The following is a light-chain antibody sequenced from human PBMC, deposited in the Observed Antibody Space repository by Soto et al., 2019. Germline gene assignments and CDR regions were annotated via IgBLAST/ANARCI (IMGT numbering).Light chain of an antibody. V-gene: IGKV3-20*01. Sequence: EIVLTQSPGTLSLSPGERATLSCRASQSVSSSYLACYQQKPGPAPRLLIYGASSRATGLPDRFSGSGSGTDFTLTISRLEPEDFAVYYCQQYGSSPYTFGQGTKLEIK. CDR3: QQYGSSPYT. CDR1: QSVSSSY. CDR2: GAS. J-gene: IGKJ2*01.